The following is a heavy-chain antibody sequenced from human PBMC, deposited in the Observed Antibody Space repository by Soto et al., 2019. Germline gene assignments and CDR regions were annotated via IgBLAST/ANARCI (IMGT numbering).Heavy chain of an antibody. CDR1: GYTFTSYD. V-gene: IGHV1-8*01. D-gene: IGHD6-13*01. CDR3: ARGYEFIAAAASFDP. CDR2: MNPNSGNT. Sequence: ASVKVSCKASGYTFTSYDINWVRQATGQGLEWMGWMNPNSGNTGYAQKFQGRVTMTRNTSISTAYMELSSLRSEDTAVYYCARGYEFIAAAASFDPWGQGTLVTVSS. J-gene: IGHJ5*02.